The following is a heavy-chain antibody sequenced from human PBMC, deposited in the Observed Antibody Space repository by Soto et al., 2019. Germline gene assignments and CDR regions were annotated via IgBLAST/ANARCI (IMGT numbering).Heavy chain of an antibody. D-gene: IGHD4-17*01. V-gene: IGHV4-59*08. Sequence: QVQLQESGPGLVTPSETLSLTCTVSGGSISSYYWSWIRQPPGKGLEWIGSISYSGSTNYNPSLKSRVTISVDTSKNQFSLKLSSVTAADTAVYYCARRYGDYFDYWGQGTLVTVSS. CDR1: GGSISSYY. CDR3: ARRYGDYFDY. CDR2: ISYSGST. J-gene: IGHJ4*02.